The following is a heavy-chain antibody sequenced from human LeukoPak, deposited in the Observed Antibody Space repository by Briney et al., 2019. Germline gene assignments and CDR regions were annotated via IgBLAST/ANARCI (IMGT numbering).Heavy chain of an antibody. Sequence: KPSETLSLTCTVSGGSISNSRYYWGWIRQPPGKGLEWIGSIYYSGSTHYTPSLKSRVTMSVDTSKNQFSLKLSSVTAADTAVYYCATNSSGWVFDYWGQGTQVTVSS. D-gene: IGHD6-19*01. J-gene: IGHJ4*02. CDR1: GGSISNSRYY. CDR2: IYYSGST. V-gene: IGHV4-39*01. CDR3: ATNSSGWVFDY.